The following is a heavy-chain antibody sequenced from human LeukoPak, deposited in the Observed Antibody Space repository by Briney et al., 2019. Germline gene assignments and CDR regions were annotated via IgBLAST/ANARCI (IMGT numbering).Heavy chain of an antibody. V-gene: IGHV1-18*01. D-gene: IGHD3-10*01. CDR1: GYTFTSYG. Sequence: GASVKVSCKASGYTFTSYGISWVRQAPGQGLEWMGWISAYNGNTNYAQKLQGRVTMTTDTSTSTAYMELRSLRSDDTAVYYCARLCSGAYGSGRSVWFDPWGQGTLVTVSS. J-gene: IGHJ5*02. CDR2: ISAYNGNT. CDR3: ARLCSGAYGSGRSVWFDP.